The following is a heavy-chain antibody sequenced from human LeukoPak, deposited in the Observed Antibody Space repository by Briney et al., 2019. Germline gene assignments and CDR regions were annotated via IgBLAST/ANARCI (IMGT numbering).Heavy chain of an antibody. Sequence: ASVKVSCKASGYTFTGYYMHWVRQAPGQGLEWMGWINPNSGGTNYAQKFQGRVTMTRDTSISTAYTELSRLRSDDTAVYYCASWSHREDIAVAWDAFDIWGQGTMVTVSS. CDR2: INPNSGGT. CDR3: ASWSHREDIAVAWDAFDI. V-gene: IGHV1-2*02. CDR1: GYTFTGYY. J-gene: IGHJ3*02. D-gene: IGHD6-19*01.